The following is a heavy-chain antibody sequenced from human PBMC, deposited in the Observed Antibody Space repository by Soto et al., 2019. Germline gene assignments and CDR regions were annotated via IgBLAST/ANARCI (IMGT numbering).Heavy chain of an antibody. D-gene: IGHD3-3*01. Sequence: ASVKVSCTASGYTFTGYYMHWVRQAPGQGLELMGWINPNSGGTNYAQKFQGRVTMTRDTSISTAYMELSRLRSDDTAVYYCARGVSTIFGVVIPRYNWFDPWGQGTLVTVSS. V-gene: IGHV1-2*02. CDR1: GYTFTGYY. CDR3: ARGVSTIFGVVIPRYNWFDP. J-gene: IGHJ5*02. CDR2: INPNSGGT.